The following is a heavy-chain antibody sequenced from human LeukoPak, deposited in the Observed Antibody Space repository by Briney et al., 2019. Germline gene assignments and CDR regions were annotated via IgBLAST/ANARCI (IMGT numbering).Heavy chain of an antibody. CDR1: GFRVFTKY. Sequence: GGSLRVSCAVCGFRVFTKYLCWVRQAPGKGLEWVSVIYSGGTTYYADSVKGRFTIFRDNSKNTLYLQMNSLRAEDTAVYYCARDRVPSVSPIDYSGQGKLVTVSS. CDR2: IYSGGTT. V-gene: IGHV3-66*01. J-gene: IGHJ4*02. CDR3: ARDRVPSVSPIDY. D-gene: IGHD2-2*01.